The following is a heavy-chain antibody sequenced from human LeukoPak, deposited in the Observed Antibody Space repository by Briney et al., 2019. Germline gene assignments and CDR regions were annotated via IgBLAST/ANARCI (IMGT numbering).Heavy chain of an antibody. J-gene: IGHJ6*02. D-gene: IGHD6-19*01. CDR3: ARIAVAGGYYYGMDV. CDR1: GGTFSSYA. V-gene: IGHV1-69*13. Sequence: SVKVSCTASGGTFSSYAISWVRQAPGQGLEWMGGIIPIFGTANYAQKFQGRVTITADESTSTAYMELSSLRSEDTAVYYCARIAVAGGYYYGMDVWGQGTTVTVSS. CDR2: IIPIFGTA.